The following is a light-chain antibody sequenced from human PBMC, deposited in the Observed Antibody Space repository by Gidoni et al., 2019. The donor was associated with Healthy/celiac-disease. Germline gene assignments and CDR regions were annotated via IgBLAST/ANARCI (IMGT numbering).Light chain of an antibody. CDR2: GAS. Sequence: EIVLTQSPGTLSLSPGERATLSCRASQSVSSSYLAWYQQKPGQAPRLLLYGASSRATGIPDRFSGSGSGTDFTLTISRLEPEDFAVYYCQQYGSSPYTFXQXTKLEIK. CDR3: QQYGSSPYT. V-gene: IGKV3-20*01. J-gene: IGKJ2*01. CDR1: QSVSSSY.